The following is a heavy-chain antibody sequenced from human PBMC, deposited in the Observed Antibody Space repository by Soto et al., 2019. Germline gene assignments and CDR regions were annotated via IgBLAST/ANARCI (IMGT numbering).Heavy chain of an antibody. D-gene: IGHD1-26*01. CDR1: GYTFTSYY. CDR2: INPSGGST. Sequence: QVQLVQSGAEVKKPGASVKVSCKASGYTFTSYYMHWVRQAPGQGLEWMGIINPSGGSTSYAQKFQGXVXIXRGXSTSTVYMELSSLRSEDTAVYYCARATPSGSYVPHWGQGTLVTVSS. J-gene: IGHJ1*01. V-gene: IGHV1-46*01. CDR3: ARATPSGSYVPH.